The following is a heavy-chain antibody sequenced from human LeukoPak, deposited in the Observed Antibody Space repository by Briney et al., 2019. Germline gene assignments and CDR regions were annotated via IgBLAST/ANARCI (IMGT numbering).Heavy chain of an antibody. Sequence: PSETLSLTCAVPGGSISSSNWWSWVRQPPGKGLEWIGEIYHSGSTNYNPSLKSRVTISVDKSKNQFSLKLSSVTAADTAVYYCARAPRLEIVVVPAAMSPPVWFFDYWGQGTLVTVSS. CDR1: GGSISSSNW. V-gene: IGHV4-4*02. J-gene: IGHJ4*02. D-gene: IGHD2-2*01. CDR3: ARAPRLEIVVVPAAMSPPVWFFDY. CDR2: IYHSGST.